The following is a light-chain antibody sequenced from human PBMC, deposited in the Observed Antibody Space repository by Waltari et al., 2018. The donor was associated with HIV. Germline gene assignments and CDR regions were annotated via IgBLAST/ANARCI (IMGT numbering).Light chain of an antibody. Sequence: SYVLTQPPSVSVAPGQTARITCGGHKIGNKSVHWYQQKPGQAPVLVVNDDSDRPSGIPERFSGSNSGNTATLTISRVEAGDEADYFCQVWDSSSDLVVFGGGTKLTVL. V-gene: IGLV3-21*02. CDR3: QVWDSSSDLVV. J-gene: IGLJ2*01. CDR2: DDS. CDR1: KIGNKS.